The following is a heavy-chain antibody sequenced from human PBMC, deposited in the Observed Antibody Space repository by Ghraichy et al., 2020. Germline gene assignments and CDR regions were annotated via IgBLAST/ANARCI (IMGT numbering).Heavy chain of an antibody. CDR3: ATGEYCSSTSCYTGPASPYAFDI. CDR1: GGSISSYY. CDR2: IYTSGST. D-gene: IGHD2-2*02. V-gene: IGHV4-4*07. Sequence: SETLSLTCTVSGGSISSYYWSWIRQPAGKGLEWIGRIYTSGSTNYNPSLKSRVTMSVDTSKNQFSLKLSSVTAADTAVYYCATGEYCSSTSCYTGPASPYAFDIWGQGTMVTVSS. J-gene: IGHJ3*02.